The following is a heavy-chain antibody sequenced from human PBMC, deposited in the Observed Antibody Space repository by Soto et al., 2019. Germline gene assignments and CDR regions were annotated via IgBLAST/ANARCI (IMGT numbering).Heavy chain of an antibody. J-gene: IGHJ4*02. CDR2: ISSSSSTI. CDR3: ARGGAYKIDY. CDR1: GFTLSSYS. V-gene: IGHV3-48*02. D-gene: IGHD1-20*01. Sequence: EVQLVESGGGLVQPGGSLRLSCAASGFTLSSYSMNWVRQAPGKGLEWVSYISSSSSTIYYADSVKGRFTISRDNAKNSLWLQMTSLRDEDTAVYYCARGGAYKIDYWGQGTLVTVSS.